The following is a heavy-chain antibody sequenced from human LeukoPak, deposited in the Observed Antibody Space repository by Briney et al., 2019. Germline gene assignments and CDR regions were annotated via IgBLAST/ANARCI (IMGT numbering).Heavy chain of an antibody. V-gene: IGHV1-2*02. CDR2: ISPSSGGT. Sequence: ASVRVSCKASGYTFTGYYLHWVRQAPGQGLEWMGWISPSSGGTNYAQKFQGRVTMTRDTSISTAYMELSSLRSDDTAVYYCARGNFGTHDYGDLCYFDYWGQGALVTVSS. CDR3: ARGNFGTHDYGDLCYFDY. J-gene: IGHJ4*02. D-gene: IGHD4-17*01. CDR1: GYTFTGYY.